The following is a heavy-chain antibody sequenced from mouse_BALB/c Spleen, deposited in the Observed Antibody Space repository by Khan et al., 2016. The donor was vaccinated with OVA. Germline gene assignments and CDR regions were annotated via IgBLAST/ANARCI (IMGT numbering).Heavy chain of an antibody. D-gene: IGHD1-1*01. J-gene: IGHJ1*01. CDR2: IYPGSGST. CDR1: GYNFTSYW. CDR3: ARRSYYGTRNFDV. Sequence: QVQLQQPGAELVKPGTSVKLSCKASGYNFTSYWINWVKLRPGQGLEWIGDIYPGSGSTNYNEKFKSKAALTVDTSSSTAYMQLSSLASEDSALYSCARRSYYGTRNFDVWGAGTTVTVSS. V-gene: IGHV1-55*01.